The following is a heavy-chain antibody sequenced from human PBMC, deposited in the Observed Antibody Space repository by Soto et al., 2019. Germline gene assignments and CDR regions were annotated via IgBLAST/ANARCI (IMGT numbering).Heavy chain of an antibody. CDR2: LHHSGST. J-gene: IGHJ4*02. CDR3: ARDKRDGYTYGVFDY. Sequence: QVQLQESGPGLVKPSETLSLTCSVSGGSVSSGNYYWTWIRQPPGKGLEWIGYLHHSGSTNYNPSLKSRVTIALDTSKNQFSLVLSSVTAADTGLYYGARDKRDGYTYGVFDYWGQGALVTVSS. CDR1: GGSVSSGNYY. D-gene: IGHD2-2*02. V-gene: IGHV4-61*01.